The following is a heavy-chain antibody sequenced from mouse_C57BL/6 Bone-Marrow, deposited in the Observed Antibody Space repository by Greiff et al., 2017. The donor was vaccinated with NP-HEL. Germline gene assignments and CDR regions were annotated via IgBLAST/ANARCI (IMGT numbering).Heavy chain of an antibody. J-gene: IGHJ2*01. CDR3: TEGYYGSSHFDY. Sequence: EVHLVESGGGLVQPGGSMKLSCVASGFTFSNYWMNWVRQSPEKGLEWVAQIRLKSDNYATHYAESVKGRFTISRDDSKSSVYLQMNNLRAEDTGIYYCTEGYYGSSHFDYWGQGTTLTVSS. CDR2: IRLKSDNYAT. V-gene: IGHV6-3*01. CDR1: GFTFSNYW. D-gene: IGHD1-1*01.